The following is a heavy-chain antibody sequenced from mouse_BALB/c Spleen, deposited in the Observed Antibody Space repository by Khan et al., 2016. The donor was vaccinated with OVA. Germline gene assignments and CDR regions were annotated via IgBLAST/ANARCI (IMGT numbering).Heavy chain of an antibody. V-gene: IGHV1S81*02. CDR1: GYTFTSYW. CDR3: ARSKKIVATYFDY. CDR2: TNPTNGRT. D-gene: IGHD1-1*01. J-gene: IGHJ2*01. Sequence: QVQLQQPGAELVKAGASVKMSCKASGYTFTSYWMHWVKQRLGQGLEWFAETNPTNGRTYYNEKFKSKATLTVDQSSSTADMLLSGPTFDTSALYSCARSKKIVATYFDYWGQGTTLTVSS.